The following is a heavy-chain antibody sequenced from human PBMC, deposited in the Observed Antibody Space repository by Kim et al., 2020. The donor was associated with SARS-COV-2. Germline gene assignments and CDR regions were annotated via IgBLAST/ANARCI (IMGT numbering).Heavy chain of an antibody. D-gene: IGHD6-19*01. CDR3: ARDLHSSGGKFSQFDY. CDR1: GFSFSDYY. V-gene: IGHV3-11*01. Sequence: GGSLRLSCAASGFSFSDYYMSWIRQAPGKGLEWISYITSSGTTIYYADSVKGRFTISRDNARTSLYLQMNSLRAEDTAVYYCARDLHSSGGKFSQFDYWGQGTLVTVSP. CDR2: ITSSGTTI. J-gene: IGHJ4*02.